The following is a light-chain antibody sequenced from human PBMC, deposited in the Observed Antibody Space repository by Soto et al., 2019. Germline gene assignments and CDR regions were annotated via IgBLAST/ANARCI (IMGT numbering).Light chain of an antibody. J-gene: IGKJ1*01. CDR3: QQYDSYWT. Sequence: DIQMTQSPSTLAASVGDRVTITCRASQSIRNFLAWYQQKPGKAPNVLIFDASSLESGVPSRFSGSGSGTEFTLTISSLQPDDFVTYYCQQYDSYWTFGPGTKVEIK. CDR2: DAS. V-gene: IGKV1-5*01. CDR1: QSIRNF.